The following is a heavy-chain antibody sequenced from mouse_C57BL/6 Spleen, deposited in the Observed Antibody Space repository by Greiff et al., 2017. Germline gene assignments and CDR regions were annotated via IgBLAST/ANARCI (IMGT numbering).Heavy chain of an antibody. CDR2: ISSGSSTI. Sequence: EVKLVESGGGLVKPGGSLKLSCAASGFTFSDYGMHWVRQAPEKGLEWVAYISSGSSTIYYADPVTGRFTISRDNAKNTLFLQMTRLRAEDTAMYYCASNFITTVVEGFAYWGQGTLVTVSA. J-gene: IGHJ3*01. D-gene: IGHD1-1*01. CDR1: GFTFSDYG. V-gene: IGHV5-17*01. CDR3: ASNFITTVVEGFAY.